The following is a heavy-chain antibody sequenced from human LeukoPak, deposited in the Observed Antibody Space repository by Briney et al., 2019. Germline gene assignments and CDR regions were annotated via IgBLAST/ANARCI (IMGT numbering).Heavy chain of an antibody. V-gene: IGHV4-61*01. D-gene: IGHD2-21*02. Sequence: SETLSLTCTVSGGSVSSGSYYWSWIRQPPGKGLEWIGYIYYSANTNYNPSLKSRVTMSVDKSKNQFSLKLSSVTAADTAVYYCARRDIGGFDPWGQGTLVTVSS. CDR1: GGSVSSGSYY. CDR2: IYYSANT. J-gene: IGHJ5*02. CDR3: ARRDIGGFDP.